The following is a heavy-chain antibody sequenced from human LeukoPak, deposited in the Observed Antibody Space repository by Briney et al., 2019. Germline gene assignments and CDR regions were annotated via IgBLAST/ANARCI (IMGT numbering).Heavy chain of an antibody. V-gene: IGHV4-59*08. J-gene: IGHJ4*02. Sequence: SETLSLTCTVSGASINSYYWSWIRQPPGKGLEWLGYIYYSGITNYNPSLKSRVTISVDTSRNQFSLKLSSVTAADTAVYYCARGMTTVIHWGQGTLVTVSS. D-gene: IGHD4-11*01. CDR2: IYYSGIT. CDR3: ARGMTTVIH. CDR1: GASINSYY.